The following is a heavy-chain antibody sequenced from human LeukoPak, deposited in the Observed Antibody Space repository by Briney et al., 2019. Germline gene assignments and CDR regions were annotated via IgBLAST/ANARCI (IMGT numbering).Heavy chain of an antibody. V-gene: IGHV3-53*01. CDR2: IYSGGST. J-gene: IGHJ3*02. CDR3: TTGPRDSDCFSTTCPRRGAAFDI. Sequence: GGSLRLSCAASGFTVSSNYMSWVRQAPGKGLEWVSVIYSGGSTYYADSVTGRFTISRDNSKNTLYLQMNSRRAEDTAVYYCTTGPRDSDCFSTTCPRRGAAFDILGQGTMVTVSS. CDR1: GFTVSSNY. D-gene: IGHD2-2*01.